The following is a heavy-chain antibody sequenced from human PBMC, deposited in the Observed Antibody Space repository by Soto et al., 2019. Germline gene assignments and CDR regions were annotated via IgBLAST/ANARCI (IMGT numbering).Heavy chain of an antibody. CDR1: GFTFTSSA. V-gene: IGHV1-58*01. Sequence: SVKVSCKASGFTFTSSAVQWVLQARGQRLEWIGWIVVGSGNTNYAQKFQERVTITRDMSTSTAYMELSSLRSEATAVYYCAAKRGGNRNDAFDIWGQGTMVTVSS. D-gene: IGHD3-16*01. CDR2: IVVGSGNT. J-gene: IGHJ3*02. CDR3: AAKRGGNRNDAFDI.